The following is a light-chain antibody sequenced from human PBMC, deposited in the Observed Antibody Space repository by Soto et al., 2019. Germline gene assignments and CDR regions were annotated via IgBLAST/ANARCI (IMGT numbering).Light chain of an antibody. CDR1: QSVSSSY. CDR3: QQYDKWPTWT. CDR2: GAS. V-gene: IGKV3-20*01. J-gene: IGKJ1*01. Sequence: LSLSPGERATLSCRASQSVSSSYLAWYQQKPGQAPRPLIFGASRRATGIPDRFSGSGSGTDFTLTISRLEPEDFAVYYCQQYDKWPTWTFGQGTKVDIK.